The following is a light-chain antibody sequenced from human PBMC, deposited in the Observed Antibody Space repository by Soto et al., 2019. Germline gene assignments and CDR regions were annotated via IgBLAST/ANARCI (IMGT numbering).Light chain of an antibody. V-gene: IGKV1-5*03. CDR2: PAS. J-gene: IGKJ1*01. CDR3: LQYQSYWT. Sequence: DIQMTQSPSTLSASVGDRVSITCRASQSISRQLAWYQQKPGKAPNLLIYPASNLATGAPSRFTGSGPGTGFTLGISGLQPDALATYYCLQYQSYWTFGQGTKVEVK. CDR1: QSISRQ.